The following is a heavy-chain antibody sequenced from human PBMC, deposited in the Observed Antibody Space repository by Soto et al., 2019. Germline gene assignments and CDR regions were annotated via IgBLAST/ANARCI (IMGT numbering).Heavy chain of an antibody. V-gene: IGHV3-30-3*01. Sequence: QVQLVESGGGVVQPGRSLRLSCAASGFTFSSYAMHWLRQAPGKGLEWVAVISYDGSNKYYADSVKGRFTISRDNSKNTLYLQMNSLRAEYTAVYYCARYPVADWGGDVCTFDYWGQGTLVSVSS. CDR2: ISYDGSNK. J-gene: IGHJ4*02. CDR1: GFTFSSYA. CDR3: ARYPVADWGGDVCTFDY. D-gene: IGHD2-21*02.